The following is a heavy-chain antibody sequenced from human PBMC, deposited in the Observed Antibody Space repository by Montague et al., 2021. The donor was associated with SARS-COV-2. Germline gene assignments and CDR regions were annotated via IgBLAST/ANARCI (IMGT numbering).Heavy chain of an antibody. CDR2: IYYSGST. J-gene: IGHJ4*02. V-gene: IGHV4-4*02. CDR1: GVSIYSSNW. D-gene: IGHD2-2*01. CDR3: ARQRCSSTSCYVHDPYFDY. Sequence: SETLSLTCVVSGVSIYSSNWWSWVRQPPGKGLEWIGYIYYSGSTNYNPSLKSRVTISVDTSKNQFSLKLSSVTAADTAVYYCARQRCSSTSCYVHDPYFDYWGQGTLVTVSS.